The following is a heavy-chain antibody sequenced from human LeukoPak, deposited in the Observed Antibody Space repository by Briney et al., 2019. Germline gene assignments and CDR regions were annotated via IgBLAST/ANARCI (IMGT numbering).Heavy chain of an antibody. Sequence: ASVKVSCKASGYTFTGYYMHWVRQAPGQGLEWMGWINPNSGGTNYAQKFQGRVTMTRHTSISTAYMELSRLRSDDTAVYYCARDIAAAGHDAFDIWGQGTMVTVSS. CDR2: INPNSGGT. V-gene: IGHV1-2*02. J-gene: IGHJ3*02. D-gene: IGHD6-13*01. CDR3: ARDIAAAGHDAFDI. CDR1: GYTFTGYY.